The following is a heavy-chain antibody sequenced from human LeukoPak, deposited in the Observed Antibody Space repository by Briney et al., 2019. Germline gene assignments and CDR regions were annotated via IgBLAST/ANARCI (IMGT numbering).Heavy chain of an antibody. D-gene: IGHD3/OR15-3a*01. CDR1: GFSFSTYG. CDR2: ISSKGGST. Sequence: GRSLRLSCAASGFSFSTYGMHWARQAPGKGLEYVSGISSKGGSTYYASSVKGRFTISRDNSKNTLYLQMGSLRAEDMSVYYCAREDDGTGKFDYWGQETLVIVSS. J-gene: IGHJ4*02. V-gene: IGHV3-64*01. CDR3: AREDDGTGKFDY.